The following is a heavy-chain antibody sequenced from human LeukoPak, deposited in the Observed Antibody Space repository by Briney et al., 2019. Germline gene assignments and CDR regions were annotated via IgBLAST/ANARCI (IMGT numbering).Heavy chain of an antibody. D-gene: IGHD3-22*01. Sequence: PGGSLRLSCAASGFTFSSYAMSWVRQAPGKGREGVSAISGSGGSTYYADSVKGRFTISRDNSKNTLYLQMNSLRAEDTAVYYCTVNPYYYDSSGLFPARFDAFDIWGQGTMVTVSS. V-gene: IGHV3-23*01. CDR3: TVNPYYYDSSGLFPARFDAFDI. CDR2: ISGSGGST. J-gene: IGHJ3*02. CDR1: GFTFSSYA.